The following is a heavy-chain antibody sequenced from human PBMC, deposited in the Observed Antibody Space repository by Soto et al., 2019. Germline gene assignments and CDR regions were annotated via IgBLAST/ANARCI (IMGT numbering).Heavy chain of an antibody. CDR3: ARAYCSSTSCSSPFDY. D-gene: IGHD2-2*01. V-gene: IGHV4-31*03. Sequence: ASETLSLTCTVSGGSISSGGYYWSWIRQHPGKGLEWIGYIYYSGSTYYNPSLKSRVTISVDTSKNQFSLKLSSVTAADTAVYYCARAYCSSTSCSSPFDYWGQGTLVTVSS. J-gene: IGHJ4*02. CDR2: IYYSGST. CDR1: GGSISSGGYY.